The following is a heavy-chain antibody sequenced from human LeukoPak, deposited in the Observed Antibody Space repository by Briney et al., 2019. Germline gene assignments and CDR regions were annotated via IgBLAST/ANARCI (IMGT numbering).Heavy chain of an antibody. V-gene: IGHV3-48*03. CDR1: GFTFSSYE. D-gene: IGHD3-16*02. CDR2: ISSSGSTI. CDR3: ARGLRHDYVWGSYRYPFDY. Sequence: PGGSLRLSCAASGFTFSSYEMNWVRQAPGKGLEWVSYISSSGSTIYYADSVKGRFTISRDNAKNSLYLQMNSLRAEDTAVYYCARGLRHDYVWGSYRYPFDYWGQGTLVTVSS. J-gene: IGHJ4*02.